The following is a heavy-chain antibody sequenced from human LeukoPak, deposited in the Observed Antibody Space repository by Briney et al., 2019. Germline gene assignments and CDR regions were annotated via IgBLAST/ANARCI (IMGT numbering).Heavy chain of an antibody. Sequence: GASVKVSCKASGYTFTGYYMHWVRQAPGQGLEWMGWINPNSDGTNYAQKFQGRVTMTRDTSISTAYMELSRLRSDDTAVYYCARDSNNLVRGVIFLPDYWGQGTLVTVSS. CDR1: GYTFTGYY. CDR2: INPNSDGT. CDR3: ARDSNNLVRGVIFLPDY. V-gene: IGHV1-2*02. J-gene: IGHJ4*02. D-gene: IGHD3-10*01.